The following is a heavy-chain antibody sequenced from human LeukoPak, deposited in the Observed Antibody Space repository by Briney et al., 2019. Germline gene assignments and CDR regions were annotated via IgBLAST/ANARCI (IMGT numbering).Heavy chain of an antibody. CDR2: IDGAGWTI. Sequence: PGGSLRLSCTASGFKFSDYEFNWVRQAPGKGLQWISFIDGAGWTIYYSDSVEGRFTVSRDDAKNSLYLQMNDLRVEDTAIYYYARDAPGTLTNDYWGQGTLVTVSS. CDR3: ARDAPGTLTNDY. CDR1: GFKFSDYE. J-gene: IGHJ4*02. V-gene: IGHV3-48*03. D-gene: IGHD1-14*01.